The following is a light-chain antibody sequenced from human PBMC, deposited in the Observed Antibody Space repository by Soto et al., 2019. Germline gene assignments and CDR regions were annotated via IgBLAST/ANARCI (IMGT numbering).Light chain of an antibody. Sequence: DIQMTQSPSTLSASVGDRVTITCRASQSISSWLAWYQQKPGKAPKRLIYKASSLESGVPSRFSGSGSGTEFPLTISSLQPDDFATYYCQHYNNYPWTFGQGTKVEIK. CDR2: KAS. V-gene: IGKV1-5*03. J-gene: IGKJ1*01. CDR1: QSISSW. CDR3: QHYNNYPWT.